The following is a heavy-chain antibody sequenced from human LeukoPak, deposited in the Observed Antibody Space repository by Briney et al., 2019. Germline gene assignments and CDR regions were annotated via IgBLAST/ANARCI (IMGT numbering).Heavy chain of an antibody. D-gene: IGHD3-3*01. J-gene: IGHJ5*02. CDR3: ARDGTPLRFLEWLSFNWFDP. CDR2: INPNSGGT. CDR1: GYTFTGHY. Sequence: ASVKVSCKASGYTFTGHYMHWVRQAPGQGLEWMGWINPNSGGTNYAQKFQGRVTMTRDTSISTACMELSRLRSDDTAVYYCARDGTPLRFLEWLSFNWFDPWGQGTLVTVSS. V-gene: IGHV1-2*02.